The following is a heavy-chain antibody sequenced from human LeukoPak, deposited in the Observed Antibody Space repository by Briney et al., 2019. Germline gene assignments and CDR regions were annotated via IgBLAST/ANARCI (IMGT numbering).Heavy chain of an antibody. Sequence: GGSLRLSCAASGFTFSSYGMHWVRQAPGKGLEWVAFIRYDGSNKYYADSVKGRFTISRDNSKNTLYLQMNSLRAEDTAVYYCAKDVTSGSYYADFDYRGQGTLVTVSS. D-gene: IGHD1-26*01. CDR2: IRYDGSNK. CDR3: AKDVTSGSYYADFDY. V-gene: IGHV3-30*02. CDR1: GFTFSSYG. J-gene: IGHJ4*02.